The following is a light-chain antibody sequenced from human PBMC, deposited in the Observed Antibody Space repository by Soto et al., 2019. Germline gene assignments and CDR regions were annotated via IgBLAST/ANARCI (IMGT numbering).Light chain of an antibody. CDR2: STS. V-gene: IGLV8-61*01. CDR1: SGSVSTANN. Sequence: QTVVRRSSVFSVSPAVAVTLIYGLISGSVSTANNPNWYQQTPGQAPRTLIYSTSTRSSGVPDRFSGSILGNKAALTITGAQADDESDYYCALSMGNGISVFGTGTKVTVL. J-gene: IGLJ1*01. CDR3: ALSMGNGISV.